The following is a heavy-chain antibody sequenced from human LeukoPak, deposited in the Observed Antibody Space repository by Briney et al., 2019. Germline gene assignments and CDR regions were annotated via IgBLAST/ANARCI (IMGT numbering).Heavy chain of an antibody. CDR3: ARDRYCSSTSCYTYSYYGMDV. Sequence: ASVKVSCKASGYTFTSYGISWVRQAPGQGLEWMGWISAYNGNTNYAQKLQGRVTMTTDTSTSTAYMELRSLRSDDTAVYYCARDRYCSSTSCYTYSYYGMDVWAKGPRSPSP. D-gene: IGHD2-2*02. J-gene: IGHJ6*02. CDR1: GYTFTSYG. CDR2: ISAYNGNT. V-gene: IGHV1-18*01.